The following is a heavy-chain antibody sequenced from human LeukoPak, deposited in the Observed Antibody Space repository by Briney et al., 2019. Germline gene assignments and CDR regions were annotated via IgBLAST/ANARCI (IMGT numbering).Heavy chain of an antibody. CDR3: ARTRSSGYLTFDY. CDR2: INHSGST. D-gene: IGHD3-22*01. J-gene: IGHJ4*02. Sequence: SETLSLACAVYGGSFSGYYWSWIRQPPGKGLEWIGEINHSGSTNYNPSLKSRVTISVDTSKNQFSLKLSSVTAADTAVYYCARTRSSGYLTFDYWGQGILVTVSS. V-gene: IGHV4-34*01. CDR1: GGSFSGYY.